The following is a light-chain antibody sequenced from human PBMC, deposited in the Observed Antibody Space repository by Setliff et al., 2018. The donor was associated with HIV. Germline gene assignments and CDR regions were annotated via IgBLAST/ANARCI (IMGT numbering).Light chain of an antibody. J-gene: IGLJ1*01. CDR1: SSDVGGYNY. CDR3: CSYAGSGPV. V-gene: IGLV2-23*02. CDR2: DVK. Sequence: QSVLTQPASVSGSPGQSITLSCTGTSSDVGGYNYVSWYQQHPDKAPKLMIYDVKNRPSGVSDRFSGSKSDNTASLTISGLQAEDEADYYCCSYAGSGPVFGAGTKVTVL.